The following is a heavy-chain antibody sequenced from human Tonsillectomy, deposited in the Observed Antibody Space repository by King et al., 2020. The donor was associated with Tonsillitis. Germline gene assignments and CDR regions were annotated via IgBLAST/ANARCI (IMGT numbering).Heavy chain of an antibody. CDR3: AKGRGTGLRSDYFDF. D-gene: IGHD2-8*02. CDR1: GFTFDDYA. V-gene: IGHV3-9*01. J-gene: IGHJ4*02. Sequence: EVQLVESGGGLVQPGRSLRLSCAASGFTFDDYAMHWVRQVPGKGLEWVSGISWNRASIGYADSVKGRFIISRDNAKGSLYLQMNSLRAEDTALYYCAKGRGTGLRSDYFDFWGQGTPVTVSS. CDR2: ISWNRASI.